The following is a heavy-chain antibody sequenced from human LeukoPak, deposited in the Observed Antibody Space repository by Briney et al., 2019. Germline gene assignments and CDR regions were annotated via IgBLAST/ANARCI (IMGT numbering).Heavy chain of an antibody. CDR1: GFIFSSYA. V-gene: IGHV3-23*01. CDR3: AKVPLSVWFGESPFDY. Sequence: GGSLRLSCAPSGFIFSSYAMSWVRQAPGKGLEWVSGISGSGDNTYYADSVKGRFTISRDNSKNTLYLQVDSLRAEDTAVYYCAKVPLSVWFGESPFDYWGQGTLVTVSS. CDR2: ISGSGDNT. D-gene: IGHD3-10*01. J-gene: IGHJ4*02.